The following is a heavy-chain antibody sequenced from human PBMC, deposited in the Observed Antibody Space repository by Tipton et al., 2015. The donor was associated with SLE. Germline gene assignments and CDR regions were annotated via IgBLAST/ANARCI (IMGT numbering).Heavy chain of an antibody. D-gene: IGHD3-22*01. CDR2: IYYSGGT. CDR3: ARWASYDSSGYYFDY. V-gene: IGHV4-59*08. Sequence: TLSLTCTVSGGSISSYYWSWIRQPPGKGLEWIGYIYYSGGTNYNPSPKSRVTISVDTSKNQFSLKLSSVTAADTAVYYCARWASYDSSGYYFDYWGQGTLVTVSS. J-gene: IGHJ4*02. CDR1: GGSISSYY.